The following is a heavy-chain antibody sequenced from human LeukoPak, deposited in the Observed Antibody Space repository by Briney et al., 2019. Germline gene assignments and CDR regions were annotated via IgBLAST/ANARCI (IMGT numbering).Heavy chain of an antibody. D-gene: IGHD4-11*01. J-gene: IGHJ4*02. CDR1: GVSFSGYY. CDR3: ARTGYSNNDDY. CDR2: INHSGST. Sequence: SETLSLTCAVYGVSFSGYYWSWIRQPPGKGLEWIGEINHSGSTNYNPSLKSRVTISVDTSKNQFSLKLSSVTAADTAVYYCARTGYSNNDDYWGQGTLVTVSS. V-gene: IGHV4-34*01.